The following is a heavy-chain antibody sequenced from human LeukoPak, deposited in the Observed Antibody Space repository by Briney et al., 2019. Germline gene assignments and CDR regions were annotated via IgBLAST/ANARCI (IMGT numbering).Heavy chain of an antibody. D-gene: IGHD3-3*01. CDR3: ARGSITVVPAFDI. Sequence: KPSDTLSLTCTLSGGSISTYFSIWLRQPPGKGVEWIGYIYYSGSSGYNPSLKSRGTISVDTSKNQFSLRLSSVTAADTAVYYCARGSITVVPAFDIWGQGTMVTVSS. J-gene: IGHJ3*02. CDR1: GGSISTYF. CDR2: IYYSGSS. V-gene: IGHV4-59*12.